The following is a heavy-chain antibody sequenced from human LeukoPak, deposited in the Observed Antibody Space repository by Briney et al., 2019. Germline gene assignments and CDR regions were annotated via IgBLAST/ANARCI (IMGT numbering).Heavy chain of an antibody. V-gene: IGHV5-51*01. CDR1: GYSFTSYW. Sequence: GESLKISCKGSGYSFTSYWIGWVRQMPGKGLEWMGIIHPGDAKTKYSPSFQGQVTISADKSVSTAYLQWSSLKASDTAIYYCARALYGYGMDVWGQGTTVTVSS. CDR2: IHPGDAKT. J-gene: IGHJ6*02. CDR3: ARALYGYGMDV. D-gene: IGHD2-15*01.